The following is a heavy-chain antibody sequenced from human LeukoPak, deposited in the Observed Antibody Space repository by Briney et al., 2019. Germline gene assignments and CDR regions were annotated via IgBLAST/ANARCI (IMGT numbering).Heavy chain of an antibody. V-gene: IGHV1-8*01. CDR3: ARRYSYGWGYAFDI. J-gene: IGHJ3*02. D-gene: IGHD5-18*01. CDR2: MNPNSGNT. Sequence: ASVTVSCKASGYTFTSYDINWVRQATGQGLEWMGWMNPNSGNTGYAQKFQGRVTMTRNTSISTAYMELSSLRSEDTAVYYCARRYSYGWGYAFDIWGQGTMVTVSS. CDR1: GYTFTSYD.